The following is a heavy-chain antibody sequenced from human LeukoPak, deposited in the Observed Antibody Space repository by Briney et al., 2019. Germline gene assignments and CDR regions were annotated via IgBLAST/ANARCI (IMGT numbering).Heavy chain of an antibody. Sequence: GGSLRLSCAASGFTFSSYSMNWVRQAPGKGLEWVSSINSSSSYIYYADSLKGRFTISRDNAKNSLSLQMNSLRAEDTAVYYCARDTHCSSTSCYNAFDIWGQGTMVTVSS. CDR1: GFTFSSYS. CDR3: ARDTHCSSTSCYNAFDI. CDR2: INSSSSYI. V-gene: IGHV3-21*01. J-gene: IGHJ3*02. D-gene: IGHD2-2*02.